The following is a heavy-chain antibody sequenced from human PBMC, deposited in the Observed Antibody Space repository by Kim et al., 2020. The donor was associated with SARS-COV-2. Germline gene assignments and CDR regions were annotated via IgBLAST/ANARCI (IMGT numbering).Heavy chain of an antibody. CDR1: GFSVRNNY. CDR2: ITTGGYT. Sequence: GGSLRLSCEVLGFSVRNNYMTWVRQAPGKGLEWVSTITTGGYTYSADSVKGRFTVFRDSSQNTLYLQMDRLRGEDTAVYYCAREEGAYAMDWGHGALVTVS. D-gene: IGHD5-12*01. V-gene: IGHV3-53*01. J-gene: IGHJ4*01. CDR3: AREEGAYAMD.